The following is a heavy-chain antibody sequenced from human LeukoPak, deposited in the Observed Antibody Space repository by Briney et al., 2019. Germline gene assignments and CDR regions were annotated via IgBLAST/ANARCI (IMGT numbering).Heavy chain of an antibody. D-gene: IGHD6-13*01. Sequence: SETLSLTCAVYGASFSGYYWSWIRQPPGKGLEWIGEINHSGSTNYNPSLKSRVTISVDTSKNQFSLKLSSVTAADTAVYYCARDRSWYWFDPWGQGTLVTVSS. CDR1: GASFSGYY. J-gene: IGHJ5*02. CDR2: INHSGST. V-gene: IGHV4-34*01. CDR3: ARDRSWYWFDP.